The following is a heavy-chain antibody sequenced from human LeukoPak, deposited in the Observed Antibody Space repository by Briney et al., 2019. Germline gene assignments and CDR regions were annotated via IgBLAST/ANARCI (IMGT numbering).Heavy chain of an antibody. D-gene: IGHD1-1*01. V-gene: IGHV5-51*01. CDR2: IYPSNSDT. CDR1: GYSFTSLW. Sequence: GEPLNISCLGSGYSFTSLWIACVRPMPGKGLEWMGIIYPSNSDTSYSPPFQGQGPLSADKSISTASPQWSSLKASDTGIYYCATTTTRGNPHYFDYWGQGTLDTVSS. J-gene: IGHJ4*02. CDR3: ATTTTRGNPHYFDY.